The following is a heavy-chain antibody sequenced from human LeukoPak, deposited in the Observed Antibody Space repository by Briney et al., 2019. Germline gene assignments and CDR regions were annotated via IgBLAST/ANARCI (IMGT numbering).Heavy chain of an antibody. V-gene: IGHV4-39*07. CDR3: ARGAVCSSTSCYTPRSNWFDP. J-gene: IGHJ5*02. Sequence: PSETLSLTCTVSGGSISSSSYYWGWIRQPPGKGLEWIGSIYYSGSTYYNPSLKSRVTISVDTSKNQFSLKLSPVTAADTAVYYCARGAVCSSTSCYTPRSNWFDPWGQGTLVTVSS. CDR2: IYYSGST. D-gene: IGHD2-2*02. CDR1: GGSISSSSYY.